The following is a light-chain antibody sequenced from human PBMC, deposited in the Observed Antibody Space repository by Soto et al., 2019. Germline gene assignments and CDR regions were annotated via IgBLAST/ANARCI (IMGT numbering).Light chain of an antibody. CDR2: GAS. Sequence: TQSLATLSASPGERAPLSCRASQSVSSNYLAWYQQKHGQAKSLIIYGASSRATGINDRFSGSGSGKDFTITIKRMETEDFEVYYCKKYGDLPWTGGQGTKGDMK. CDR3: KKYGDLPWT. V-gene: IGKV3-20*01. CDR1: QSVSSNY. J-gene: IGKJ1*01.